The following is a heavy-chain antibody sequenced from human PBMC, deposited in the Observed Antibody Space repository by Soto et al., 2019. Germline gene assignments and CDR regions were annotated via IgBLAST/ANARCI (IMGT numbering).Heavy chain of an antibody. CDR3: ARANSTPYYYYGMDV. CDR2: INPSGGST. V-gene: IGHV1-46*01. J-gene: IGHJ6*02. CDR1: GYTFTSYY. D-gene: IGHD2-2*01. Sequence: QVQLVQSGAEVKKPGASVKVSCKASGYTFTSYYMHWVRQAPGQGLEWKGIINPSGGSTSYAQKFPGRVTMARDTSTSTVYMELSSLRSEDTAVYYCARANSTPYYYYGMDVWGQGTTVTVSS.